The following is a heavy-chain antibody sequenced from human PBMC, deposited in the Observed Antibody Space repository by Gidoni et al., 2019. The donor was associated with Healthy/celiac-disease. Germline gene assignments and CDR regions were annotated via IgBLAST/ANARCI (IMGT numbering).Heavy chain of an antibody. Sequence: QVQLVESGGGLVKPRFTFSDYYMSWIRQAPGKGLEWVSYISSSGSTIYYADSVKGRFTISRDNAKNSLYLQMNSLRAEDTAVYYCARETPEGAANYWGQGTLVTVSS. CDR2: ISSSGSTI. J-gene: IGHJ4*02. V-gene: IGHV3-11*01. CDR1: TFSDYY. D-gene: IGHD1-26*01. CDR3: ARETPEGAANY.